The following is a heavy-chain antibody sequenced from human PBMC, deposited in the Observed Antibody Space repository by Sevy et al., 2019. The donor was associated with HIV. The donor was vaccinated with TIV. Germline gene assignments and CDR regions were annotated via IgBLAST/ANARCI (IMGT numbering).Heavy chain of an antibody. CDR1: GYTFTSYG. CDR2: ISAYNGNT. CDR3: ARDSGHIVEAADEYYYYYYGMDV. V-gene: IGHV1-18*01. J-gene: IGHJ6*02. D-gene: IGHD2-15*01. Sequence: ASVKVSCKASGYTFTSYGISWVRQAPGQGLEWMGWISAYNGNTNYAQKLQGRVTMTTDTSTSTAYMELRSLRSDDTAVYYCARDSGHIVEAADEYYYYYYGMDVWGQGTTVTVSS.